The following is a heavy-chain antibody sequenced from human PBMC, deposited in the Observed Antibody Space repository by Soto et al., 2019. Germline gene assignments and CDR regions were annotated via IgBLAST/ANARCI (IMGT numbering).Heavy chain of an antibody. D-gene: IGHD2-8*01. CDR3: ARAMANYFDY. J-gene: IGHJ4*01. Sequence: QVQLQESGPGLVKPSQTLSVTCTVSGGSVSSDDYSWSWIRQHPGKGLEWIGYIRDSGSTYYNPSLEGRVTISVDTSKNEFSLWLRSVTAADTAVYDCARAMANYFDYWGHGTLVTASS. CDR2: IRDSGST. CDR1: GGSVSSDDYS. V-gene: IGHV4-31*03.